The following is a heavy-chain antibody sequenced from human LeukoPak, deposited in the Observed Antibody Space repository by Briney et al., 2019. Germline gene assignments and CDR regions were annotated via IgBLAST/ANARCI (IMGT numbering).Heavy chain of an antibody. J-gene: IGHJ4*02. CDR3: ARERQWLGSDY. CDR2: ISNSSSYI. Sequence: GGSLRLSCAASGFTFSSYSMNWVRQAPGKGLEWVSSISNSSSYIYYADSVKGRFTISRDNAKNSLYLQMNGLRAEDTAVYYCARERQWLGSDYWGQGTLVTVSS. CDR1: GFTFSSYS. V-gene: IGHV3-21*01. D-gene: IGHD6-19*01.